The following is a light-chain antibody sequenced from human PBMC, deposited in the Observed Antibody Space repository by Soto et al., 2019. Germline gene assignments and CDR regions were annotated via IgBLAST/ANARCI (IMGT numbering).Light chain of an antibody. CDR1: SSDVGGYKY. V-gene: IGLV2-14*01. Sequence: QSALTQPASVSGSPGQSITISCTGTSSDVGGYKYVSWYHQYPGKAPKLMIYEVSNRPSGVSDRFSGSKSGNTASPTISGLQAEDEGDYYCYSYTSSSTVVFGGGTKLTVL. CDR3: YSYTSSSTVV. J-gene: IGLJ2*01. CDR2: EVS.